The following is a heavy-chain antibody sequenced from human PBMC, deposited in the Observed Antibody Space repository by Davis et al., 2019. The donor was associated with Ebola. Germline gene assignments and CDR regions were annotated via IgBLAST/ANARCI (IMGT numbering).Heavy chain of an antibody. CDR1: GFTVSDYY. CDR3: ARAGSSTWRDFDY. V-gene: IGHV3-72*01. Sequence: GESLKISCAASGFTVSDYYMDWVRQAPGKGLEWVGRTRNKANSYTTEYAASVKGRFTISRDDSENSLHLQMNSLKTEDTAVYYCARAGSSTWRDFDYWGQGTLVTVSS. J-gene: IGHJ4*02. D-gene: IGHD6-13*01. CDR2: TRNKANSYTT.